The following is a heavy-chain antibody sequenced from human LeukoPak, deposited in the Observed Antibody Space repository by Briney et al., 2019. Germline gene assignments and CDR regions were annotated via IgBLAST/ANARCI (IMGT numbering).Heavy chain of an antibody. J-gene: IGHJ5*02. V-gene: IGHV4-38-2*02. CDR1: GYSINSGYT. Sequence: SETLSLTCTVSGYSINSGYTWGWIRQPPGKGLEWIGNIYHSGGTYYNPSLTSRVTISVDTSKNQFSLKLSSVTAADTAVYYCARGAFWSGYYEWFDPWGQGTLVTVSS. CDR3: ARGAFWSGYYEWFDP. CDR2: IYHSGGT. D-gene: IGHD3-3*01.